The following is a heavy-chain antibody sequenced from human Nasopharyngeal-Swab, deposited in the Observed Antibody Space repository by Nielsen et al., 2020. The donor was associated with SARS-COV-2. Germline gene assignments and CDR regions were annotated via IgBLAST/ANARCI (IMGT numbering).Heavy chain of an antibody. J-gene: IGHJ4*02. Sequence: ASVKVSCKASGYTFTAYGINWVRQAPGRGLEWMGWISPFNGYADYAREFQGRAIMTTDTPTSTAYMELRSLRSDDTAVYYCVTTNGGVNYHSDFEYWGQGTLVTVSS. CDR1: GYTFTAYG. D-gene: IGHD2-8*02. V-gene: IGHV1-18*01. CDR2: ISPFNGYA. CDR3: VTTNGGVNYHSDFEY.